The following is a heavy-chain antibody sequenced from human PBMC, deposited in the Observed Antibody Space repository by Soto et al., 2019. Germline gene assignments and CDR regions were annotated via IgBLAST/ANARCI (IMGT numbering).Heavy chain of an antibody. V-gene: IGHV1-69*12. CDR2: IIPIFGTA. Sequence: QVQLVQSGAEVKKPGSSVKVSCKASGGTFSSYAISWVRQAPGQGLEWMGGIIPIFGTANYAQKFQGRVTITAXXSXSXXYMELSSLRSEDTAVYYCAREGCSGGSCYSGPIDYWGQGTLVTVSS. CDR1: GGTFSSYA. J-gene: IGHJ4*02. D-gene: IGHD2-15*01. CDR3: AREGCSGGSCYSGPIDY.